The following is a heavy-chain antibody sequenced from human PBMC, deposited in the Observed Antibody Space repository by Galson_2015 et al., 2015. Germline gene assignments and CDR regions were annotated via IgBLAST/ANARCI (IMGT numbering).Heavy chain of an antibody. CDR3: ASSLVAGRENDAFDV. V-gene: IGHV3-11*01. J-gene: IGHJ3*01. CDR2: IDSSGTTT. CDR1: GLRFNDYF. D-gene: IGHD3-10*01. Sequence: SLRLSCAASGLRFNDYFMSWIRQAPGKGLEWISYIDSSGTTTYYADSVKGRFTISRDNARNPLFLQMNSLRAEDTALYYCASSLVAGRENDAFDVWGQGTMVTVSS.